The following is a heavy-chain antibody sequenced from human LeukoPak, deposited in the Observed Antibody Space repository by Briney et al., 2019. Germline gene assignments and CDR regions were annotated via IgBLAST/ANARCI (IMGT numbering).Heavy chain of an antibody. V-gene: IGHV3-23*01. CDR3: AKDRSIAARPDAFDI. CDR1: GLTFRNYA. Sequence: GGSLRLSCAASGLTFRNYAMSWVRQAPGKGLEWVSAISDSGGSTYYAGSVKGRFTISRDNSKNTLYLQMNSLRAEDTAVYYCAKDRSIAARPDAFDIWGQGTMVTVSS. J-gene: IGHJ3*02. D-gene: IGHD6-6*01. CDR2: ISDSGGST.